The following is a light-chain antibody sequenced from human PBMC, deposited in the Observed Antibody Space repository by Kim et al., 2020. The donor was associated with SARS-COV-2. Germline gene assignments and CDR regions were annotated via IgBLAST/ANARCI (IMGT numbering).Light chain of an antibody. CDR2: WAS. V-gene: IGKV4-1*01. Sequence: RATVNCKSRQSVLYNSNNQNYLAWYQQKPGQPPKLLIYWASTRDSGVPDRFSGSGSETDFTLTISSLQSEDVAIYFCQQDYSTPYSFGQGTELEI. J-gene: IGKJ2*03. CDR1: QSVLYNSNNQNY. CDR3: QQDYSTPYS.